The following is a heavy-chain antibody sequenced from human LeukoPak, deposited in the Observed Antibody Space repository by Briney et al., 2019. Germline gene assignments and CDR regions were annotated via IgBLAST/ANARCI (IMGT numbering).Heavy chain of an antibody. V-gene: IGHV3-30*04. D-gene: IGHD4-17*01. Sequence: AGGSLRLSCAASGFTFSSYAIHWVRQAPGKGLEWVAVISYDGSNKYYADSVKGRFTISRDNSKNTLYLQMNSLSAEDTAVYYCAREGDYADFDYWGQGTLVTVSS. CDR2: ISYDGSNK. J-gene: IGHJ4*02. CDR1: GFTFSSYA. CDR3: AREGDYADFDY.